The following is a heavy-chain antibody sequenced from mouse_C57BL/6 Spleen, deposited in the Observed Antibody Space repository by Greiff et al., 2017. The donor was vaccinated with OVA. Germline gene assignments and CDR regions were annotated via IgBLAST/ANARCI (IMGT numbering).Heavy chain of an antibody. CDR3: ARKDYGYDEGFDY. Sequence: VHVKQSGPELVKPGASVKISCKASGYSFTDYNMNWVKQSNGKSLEWIGVINPNYGTTSYNQKFKGKATLTVDQSSSTAYMQLNSLTSEDSAVYYCARKDYGYDEGFDYWGQGTTLTVSS. V-gene: IGHV1-39*01. CDR2: INPNYGTT. CDR1: GYSFTDYN. J-gene: IGHJ2*01. D-gene: IGHD2-2*01.